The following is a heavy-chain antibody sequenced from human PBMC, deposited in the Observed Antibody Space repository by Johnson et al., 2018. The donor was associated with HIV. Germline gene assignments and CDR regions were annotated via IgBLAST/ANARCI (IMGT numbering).Heavy chain of an antibody. Sequence: VQLVESGGGLVQPGGSLRLSCAASGFTFSSYDMHWVRQATGKGLEWVSAIGTAGDTYYPDSVQGRFTISRDNAKPSLYLQMNSLRAEDTALYYCARDRRHYSDSSGYPDSDAFDIWGQGTMVTVSS. CDR2: IGTAGDT. V-gene: IGHV3-13*01. CDR1: GFTFSSYD. CDR3: ARDRRHYSDSSGYPDSDAFDI. J-gene: IGHJ3*02. D-gene: IGHD3-22*01.